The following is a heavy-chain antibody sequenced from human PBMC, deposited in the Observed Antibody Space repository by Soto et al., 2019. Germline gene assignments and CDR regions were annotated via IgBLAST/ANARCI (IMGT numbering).Heavy chain of an antibody. CDR1: GGYICGSDYY. Sequence: SGTLSLTCSVSGGYICGSDYYWGWIRQSPGKGLEWIGSIYHTGETYYKSSLRSRLTISVDTSKNQFYLHLRSLTAADTAVYYCASKGYRIWGQGTQVTVSS. CDR3: ASKGYRI. CDR2: IYHTGET. D-gene: IGHD3-16*02. J-gene: IGHJ1*01. V-gene: IGHV4-39*01.